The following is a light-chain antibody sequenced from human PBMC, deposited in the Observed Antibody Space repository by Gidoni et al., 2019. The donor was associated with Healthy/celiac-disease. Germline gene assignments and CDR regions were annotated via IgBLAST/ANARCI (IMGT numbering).Light chain of an antibody. CDR2: EGS. CDR1: SSDVGGYNY. CDR3: CSYAGSYTFG. J-gene: IGLJ2*01. Sequence: QSALTQPRSVSGSPGQSVTISCTGTSSDVGGYNYVSWYQQHPGKALKLMIYEGSTRPSGVPDRFSGSKSGNTASLTSSGLQAEDEADYYCCSYAGSYTFGFGGGTKLTVL. V-gene: IGLV2-11*01.